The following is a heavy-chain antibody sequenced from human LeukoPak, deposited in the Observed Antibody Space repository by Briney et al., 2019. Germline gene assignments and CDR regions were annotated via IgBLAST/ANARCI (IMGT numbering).Heavy chain of an antibody. V-gene: IGHV4-39*02. CDR1: GGSINNNNYY. CDR3: AREGGLLWWWPVATVDY. D-gene: IGHD2-21*01. Sequence: SETLSFTCTVSGGSINNNNYYWGWIRQPPGKGLEWIGAIYYSGSTYYNPSLKSRVTISVDTSNNQFSLKLSSVTAADTAVYYCAREGGLLWWWPVATVDYWGQGTLVTVSS. J-gene: IGHJ4*02. CDR2: IYYSGST.